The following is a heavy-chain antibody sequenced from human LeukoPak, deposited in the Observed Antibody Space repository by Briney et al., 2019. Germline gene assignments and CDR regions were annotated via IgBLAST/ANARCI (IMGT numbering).Heavy chain of an antibody. CDR1: GFAFSNFA. CDR3: AKMEGQRLYDYCMDV. CDR2: MSGSGYYT. J-gene: IGHJ6*03. D-gene: IGHD3-3*01. V-gene: IGHV3-23*01. Sequence: GGSPRLSCAASGFAFSNFAMSWVRQAPGKGLEWVSAMSGSGYYTYYVESVKGRFTISRDNSKNTLYLHMNSLRADDTAVYYCAKMEGQRLYDYCMDVWGRGTTVTVSS.